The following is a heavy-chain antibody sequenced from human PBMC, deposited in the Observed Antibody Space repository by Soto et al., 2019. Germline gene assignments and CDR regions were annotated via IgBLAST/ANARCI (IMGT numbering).Heavy chain of an antibody. V-gene: IGHV3-30-3*01. CDR2: ISYDGSNK. Sequence: GGSLRLSCAASGFTFSSYAMHWVRQAPGKGLEWVAFISYDGSNKYYAGSVKGRFTISRENSKNTLYLQMNSLRAEDTAVYYCARSDYGDYAFDYWGQGTLVNVSS. J-gene: IGHJ4*02. CDR1: GFTFSSYA. D-gene: IGHD4-17*01. CDR3: ARSDYGDYAFDY.